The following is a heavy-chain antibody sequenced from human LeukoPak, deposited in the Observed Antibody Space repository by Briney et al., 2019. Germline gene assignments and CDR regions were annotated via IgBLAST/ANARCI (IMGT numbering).Heavy chain of an antibody. CDR2: IYYSGST. CDR1: GGSISSYY. D-gene: IGHD1-26*01. Sequence: PSETLSLTCTVSGGSISSYYWSWIRQPPGKGLEWIGYIYYSGSTNYNPSLKSRVTISVDTSKNQFSLKLSSVTAADTAVYYCAREVGATRSLYYYYYMDVWGKGTTVTVCS. J-gene: IGHJ6*03. CDR3: AREVGATRSLYYYYYMDV. V-gene: IGHV4-59*01.